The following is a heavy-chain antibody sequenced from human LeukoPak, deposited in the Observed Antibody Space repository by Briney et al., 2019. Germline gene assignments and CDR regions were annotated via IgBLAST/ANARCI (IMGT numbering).Heavy chain of an antibody. J-gene: IGHJ5*02. V-gene: IGHV4-38-2*02. CDR1: GYSISSGYY. CDR2: IYHSGST. CDR3: ARDPGIAVAGTSYNWFDP. Sequence: SETLSLTCTVSGYSISSGYYWGWIRQPPGKGLEWIGSIYHSGSTYYNPSLKSRVTISVDTSKNQFSLKLSSVTAADTAVYYCARDPGIAVAGTSYNWFDPWGQGTLVTVSS. D-gene: IGHD6-19*01.